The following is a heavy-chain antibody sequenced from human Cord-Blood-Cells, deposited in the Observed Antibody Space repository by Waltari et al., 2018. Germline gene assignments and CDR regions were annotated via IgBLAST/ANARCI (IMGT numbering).Heavy chain of an antibody. J-gene: IGHJ6*03. V-gene: IGHV1-69*04. CDR2: IIPILGIA. Sequence: QVQLVQSGAEVKKPGSSVKVSCKASGGTFSSYAISWVRQAPGPGRGWMGGIIPILGIANYAQKFQGRVTITADESTSTAYMELSSLRSEDTAVYYCAREGYCSSTSCPYYYYYMDVWGKGTTVTVSS. D-gene: IGHD2-2*01. CDR3: AREGYCSSTSCPYYYYYMDV. CDR1: GGTFSSYA.